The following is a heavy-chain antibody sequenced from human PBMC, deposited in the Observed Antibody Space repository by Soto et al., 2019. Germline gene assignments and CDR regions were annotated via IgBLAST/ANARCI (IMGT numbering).Heavy chain of an antibody. Sequence: QVQLQESGPGLVKPSETLSLTCTVSGGSVSSGSYYWSWIRQPPGKGLEWIGYIYYSGSTNYNPSLKSRVTISVDTSKNQFSLKLSSVTAADTAVYYCARVPGPIAAAETIDYWGQGTLVTVSS. CDR3: ARVPGPIAAAETIDY. CDR1: GGSVSSGSYY. J-gene: IGHJ4*02. V-gene: IGHV4-61*01. CDR2: IYYSGST. D-gene: IGHD6-13*01.